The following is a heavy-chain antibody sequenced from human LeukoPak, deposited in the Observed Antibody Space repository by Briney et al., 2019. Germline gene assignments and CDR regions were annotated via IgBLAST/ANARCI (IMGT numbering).Heavy chain of an antibody. J-gene: IGHJ6*03. D-gene: IGHD6-13*01. CDR2: ISWNSGSI. CDR1: GFTFDDYA. V-gene: IGHV3-9*01. Sequence: GGSLRLSCAASGFTFDDYAMHWVRQAPGKGLEWVSGISWNSGSIGYADSVKGRFTISRDNAKNSLYLQMNSLRAEDTALYYCAKDIAAAGHYYYYMDVWGKGTTVTVSS. CDR3: AKDIAAAGHYYYYMDV.